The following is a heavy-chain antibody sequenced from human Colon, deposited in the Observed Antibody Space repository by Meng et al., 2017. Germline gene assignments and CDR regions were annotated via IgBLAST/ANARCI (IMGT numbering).Heavy chain of an antibody. D-gene: IGHD3-10*01. J-gene: IGHJ4*02. CDR1: GGSVSSASYY. CDR3: ARFYGSGTFEVHDY. Sequence: QGQLQESGPGLVQPSQTLSLTCNVSGGSVSSASYYWSWIRQPPGKGLEWIGLIHYSGSRNYNPSLKSRVTMSVDTSKNQVSLRLTSVTAADTAVYYCARFYGSGTFEVHDYWGQGTLVTASS. V-gene: IGHV4-61*01. CDR2: IHYSGSR.